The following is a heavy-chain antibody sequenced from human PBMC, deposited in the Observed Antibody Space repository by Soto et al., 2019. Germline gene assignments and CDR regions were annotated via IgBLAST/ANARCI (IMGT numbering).Heavy chain of an antibody. CDR2: INPNSGGT. Sequence: ASVKVSCKASGYTFTGYYMHWVRQAPGQGLEWMGWINPNSGGTNYAQKFQGRVTITRDTSASTAYMELSSLRSEDTAVYYCARNILGGTTDYWGPGTLVTVSS. CDR1: GYTFTGYY. J-gene: IGHJ4*02. D-gene: IGHD1-7*01. V-gene: IGHV1-2*02. CDR3: ARNILGGTTDY.